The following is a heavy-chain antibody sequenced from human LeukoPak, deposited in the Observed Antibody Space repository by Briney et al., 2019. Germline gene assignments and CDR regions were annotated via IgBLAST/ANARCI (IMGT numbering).Heavy chain of an antibody. CDR1: GFTFSSCG. Sequence: GGSLRLSCAASGFTFSSCGMHWVRQAPGKGLEWVAVIWYDGSNKYYADSVKGRFTISRDNSKNTLYLQMNSLRAEDTAVYYCARHYDSSGLFDYWGQGTLVTVSS. CDR2: IWYDGSNK. J-gene: IGHJ4*02. CDR3: ARHYDSSGLFDY. D-gene: IGHD3-22*01. V-gene: IGHV3-33*01.